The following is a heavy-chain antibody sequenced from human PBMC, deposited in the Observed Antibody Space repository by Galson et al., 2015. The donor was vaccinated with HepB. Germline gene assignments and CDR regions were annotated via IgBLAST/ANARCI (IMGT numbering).Heavy chain of an antibody. CDR2: IYTSGST. V-gene: IGHV4-61*02. D-gene: IGHD3-10*01. CDR3: ARVPPRGVDTI. J-gene: IGHJ3*02. Sequence: TLSLTCTVSGGSISSGSYYWSWIRQPAGKGLEWIGRIYTSGSTNYNPSLKSRVTMSVDTSKNQFSLKLSSVTAADTAVYYCARVPPRGVDTIWGQGTMVTVSS. CDR1: GGSISSGSYY.